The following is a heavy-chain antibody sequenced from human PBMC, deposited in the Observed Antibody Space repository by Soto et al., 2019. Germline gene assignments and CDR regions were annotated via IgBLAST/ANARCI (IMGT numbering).Heavy chain of an antibody. CDR3: ARGPITATPNVHGIDF. V-gene: IGHV4-30-2*01. Sequence: QLQLQESGSGLLKPSQTLSLTCTVSGGSISSGGYSWSWIRQPPGKALEWIGYIYHGGITYYKPSLKSRVTISVDTSKNQCSLKMTSVTAADTAVYYCARGPITATPNVHGIDFWGQGTLVTVSS. J-gene: IGHJ4*02. D-gene: IGHD1-20*01. CDR2: IYHGGIT. CDR1: GGSISSGGYS.